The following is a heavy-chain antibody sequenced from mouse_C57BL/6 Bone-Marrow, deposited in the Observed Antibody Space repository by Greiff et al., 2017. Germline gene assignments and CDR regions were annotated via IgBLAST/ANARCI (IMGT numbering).Heavy chain of an antibody. D-gene: IGHD1-2*01. CDR1: GFSLTSYG. CDR2: IWRGGST. J-gene: IGHJ2*01. Sequence: QVQLKQSGPGLVQPSQSLSITCTVSGFSLTSYGVHWVRQSPGKGLEWLGVIWRGGSTDYNAAFISRLSISKDNSKSQVFFKMNSLQADDTAIYYCARKATFYFDYWGQGTTLTVSS. V-gene: IGHV2-2*01. CDR3: ARKATFYFDY.